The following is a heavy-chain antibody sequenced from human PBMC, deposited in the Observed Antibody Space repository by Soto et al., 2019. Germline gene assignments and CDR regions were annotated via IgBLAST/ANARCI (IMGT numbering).Heavy chain of an antibody. J-gene: IGHJ4*02. Sequence: QVQLVESGGGVVQPGRSLRLSCAASGFTFSSYSMHWFRQAPGKGLEWVAVVSYDGTIEYYADSVKGRFTVSRDNSKNTLSLQMNSLGAEDSAGYYCAKEGVPPRSYNGDFDDWGQGTLVTVSS. CDR1: GFTFSSYS. CDR2: VSYDGTIE. CDR3: AKEGVPPRSYNGDFDD. D-gene: IGHD2-15*01. V-gene: IGHV3-30*18.